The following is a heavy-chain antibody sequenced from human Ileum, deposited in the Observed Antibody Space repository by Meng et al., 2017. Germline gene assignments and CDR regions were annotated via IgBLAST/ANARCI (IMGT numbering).Heavy chain of an antibody. V-gene: IGHV6-1*01. CDR1: GDSVSNNGAA. CDR3: ARDPPWAHSAFDI. Sequence: SQTLSLTCAISGDSVSNNGAAWNWIRQSPSKGLEWLGRTYYRSRWLTDYALSVKSRITINPDTAKNQFSLHLNSVTPEDTAIYYCARDPPWAHSAFDILGQGTMVTVSS. CDR2: TYYRSRWLT. D-gene: IGHD7-27*01. J-gene: IGHJ3*02.